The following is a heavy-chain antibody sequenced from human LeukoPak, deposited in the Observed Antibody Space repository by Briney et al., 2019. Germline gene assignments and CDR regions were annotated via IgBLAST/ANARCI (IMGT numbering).Heavy chain of an antibody. CDR1: GGSISSYY. D-gene: IGHD3-10*01. V-gene: IGHV4-59*01. CDR2: IYYRGST. J-gene: IGHJ3*02. Sequence: SETLSLTCSVSGGSISSYYWSWIRQPPGKGLEWIGHIYYRGSTNYNPSLNSRLTISVDTSKNQFSLKLSSVTAADTAVYYCARAPGGYGSGSRGAFDIWGQGTMVTVSS. CDR3: ARAPGGYGSGSRGAFDI.